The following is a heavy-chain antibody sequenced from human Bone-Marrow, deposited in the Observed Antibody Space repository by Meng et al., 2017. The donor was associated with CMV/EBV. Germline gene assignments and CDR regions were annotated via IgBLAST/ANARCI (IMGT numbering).Heavy chain of an antibody. CDR2: ISRSGTTI. D-gene: IGHD3-16*01. V-gene: IGHV3-11*04. CDR1: GFSFSSYW. Sequence: GESLKISCAASGFSFSSYWMSWIRRAPGKGLEWVSYISRSGTTIFYADSVKGRFTISRDNAKNSLYLQMTSLRVEDTAVYYCARDQFTEETVPPYGMDVWGQGTTVTVSS. J-gene: IGHJ6*02. CDR3: ARDQFTEETVPPYGMDV.